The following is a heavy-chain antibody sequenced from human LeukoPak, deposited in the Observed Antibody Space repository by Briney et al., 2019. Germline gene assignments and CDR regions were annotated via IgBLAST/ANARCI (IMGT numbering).Heavy chain of an antibody. CDR2: IIPISGTA. J-gene: IGHJ6*03. CDR3: ARGLQYQLLKALGYYYMDV. V-gene: IGHV1-69*05. Sequence: SVKVSCKASGGSFSSHAIAWVRQAPGQGPEWMGGIIPISGTANYAQKFQGRVTITTDESTSTAYMELSSLTSDDTAVYYCARGLQYQLLKALGYYYMDVWGEGTTVTVSS. D-gene: IGHD2-2*01. CDR1: GGSFSSHA.